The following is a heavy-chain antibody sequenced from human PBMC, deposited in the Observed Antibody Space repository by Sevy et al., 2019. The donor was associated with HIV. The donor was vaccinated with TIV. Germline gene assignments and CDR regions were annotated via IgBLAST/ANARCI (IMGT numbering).Heavy chain of an antibody. V-gene: IGHV4-61*01. CDR2: ISYIGGT. CDR3: VRDRIDAAGGYFDY. Sequence: SETLSLTCTVSGGSVSSGNYYWTWIRQPPGKGLEWIGYISYIGGTNYNPSLKSRVTISIDTSKNQLSLRLGSVTATDTAVYYCVRDRIDAAGGYFDYWGQGTLVTVSS. J-gene: IGHJ4*02. CDR1: GGSVSSGNYY. D-gene: IGHD6-13*01.